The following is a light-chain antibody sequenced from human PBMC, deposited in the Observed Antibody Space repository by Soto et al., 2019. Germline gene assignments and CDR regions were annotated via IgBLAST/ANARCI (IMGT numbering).Light chain of an antibody. J-gene: IGLJ2*01. CDR1: SSDVGGYNY. CDR2: DVS. V-gene: IGLV2-14*01. CDR3: SSYTSSSTVV. Sequence: QSVLTQPASVSGSPGQSITISCTGTSSDVGGYNYVSWYQQHPGKAPKLMICDVSNRPSGVSNRFSGSKSGNTASLTISGLRAEDEADYYCSSYTSSSTVVFGGGTKVTVL.